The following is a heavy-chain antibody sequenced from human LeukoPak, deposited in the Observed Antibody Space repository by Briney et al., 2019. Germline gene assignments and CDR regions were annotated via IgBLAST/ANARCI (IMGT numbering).Heavy chain of an antibody. CDR2: ISGSGGST. D-gene: IGHD4/OR15-4a*01. J-gene: IGHJ4*02. Sequence: GGSLRLSCAASGFTFSSYAMSWVRQAPGKGLEWVSAISGSGGSTYYAESVKGRFTISRNNSKNTLYLEMNSLRAEDTAVYYCATSYYGAIENFDYWGQGTLVTVSS. CDR3: ATSYYGAIENFDY. V-gene: IGHV3-23*01. CDR1: GFTFSSYA.